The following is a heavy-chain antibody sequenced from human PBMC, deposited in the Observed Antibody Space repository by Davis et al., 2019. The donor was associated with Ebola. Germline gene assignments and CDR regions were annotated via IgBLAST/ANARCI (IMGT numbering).Heavy chain of an antibody. V-gene: IGHV1-69*13. Sequence: AASVKVSCKTSGGTFSGYVITWVRQAPGQGLEWMGGIIPVFATTNYAQKFQGRVTISADESTNTAYMELSSLRSDDTAVYYCARGNSWNDGATWFDPWGQGTLVTVSS. CDR1: GGTFSGYV. CDR2: IIPVFATT. CDR3: ARGNSWNDGATWFDP. J-gene: IGHJ5*02. D-gene: IGHD1-1*01.